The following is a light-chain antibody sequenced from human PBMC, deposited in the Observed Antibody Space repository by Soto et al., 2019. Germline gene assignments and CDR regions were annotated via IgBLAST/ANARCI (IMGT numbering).Light chain of an antibody. CDR3: QQYGSSPPYT. Sequence: EIVLTQSPGTLSLSPGERATLSCRANQSVSSSYLAWYQQKPGQAPRLLIYGASSRATGILDRFSGSGSGTDFTLTISRLEPEDFAVYYCQQYGSSPPYTFGQGTKLEIK. CDR1: QSVSSSY. CDR2: GAS. V-gene: IGKV3-20*01. J-gene: IGKJ2*01.